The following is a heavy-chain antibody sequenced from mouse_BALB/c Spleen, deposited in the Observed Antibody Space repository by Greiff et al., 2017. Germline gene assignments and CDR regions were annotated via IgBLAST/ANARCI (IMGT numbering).Heavy chain of an antibody. J-gene: IGHJ4*01. CDR2: ISSGSSTI. CDR3: AREESYDGMDY. D-gene: IGHD2-12*01. Sequence: VQLKESGGGLVQPGGSRKLSCAASGFTFSSFGMHWVRQAPEKGLEWVAYISSGSSTIYYAATVKGRFTISRDNPKNTLFLQMTSLRSEDTAMYYCAREESYDGMDYWGQGTSVTVSS. CDR1: GFTFSSFG. V-gene: IGHV5-17*02.